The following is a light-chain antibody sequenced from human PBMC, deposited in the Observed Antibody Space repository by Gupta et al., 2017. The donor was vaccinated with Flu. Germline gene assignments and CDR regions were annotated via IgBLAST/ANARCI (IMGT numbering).Light chain of an antibody. Sequence: QSVLTQPPSVSGAPGQRVTISCTGSSSNIGSGYEAHWYQQLPGTAPKLLIYANNNRPSGVPDRFSGSKSGTVASLAITGLQAEDEADYYCQSYDSSLSGSVFGGGTKLTVL. V-gene: IGLV1-40*01. J-gene: IGLJ3*02. CDR1: SSNIGSGYE. CDR2: ANN. CDR3: QSYDSSLSGSV.